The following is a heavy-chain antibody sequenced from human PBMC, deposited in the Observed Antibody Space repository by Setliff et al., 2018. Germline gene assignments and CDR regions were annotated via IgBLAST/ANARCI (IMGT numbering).Heavy chain of an antibody. Sequence: PSETLSLTCTVSGGSVTSYYWSWIRQAAGKGLEWVGRISSNGRTNCNPSLEGRVSMSVDTSKNQISLHLTSMTTADTALYYCTRGRQNYYYMDVWGKGTTVTVSS. CDR2: ISSNGRT. CDR1: GGSVTSYY. CDR3: TRGRQNYYYMDV. J-gene: IGHJ6*03. V-gene: IGHV4-4*07.